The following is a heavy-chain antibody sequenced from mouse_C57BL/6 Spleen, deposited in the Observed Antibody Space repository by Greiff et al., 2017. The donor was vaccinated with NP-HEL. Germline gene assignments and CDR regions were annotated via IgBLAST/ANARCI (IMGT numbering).Heavy chain of an antibody. CDR1: GYTFTSYW. CDR2: IHPNSGST. J-gene: IGHJ2*01. V-gene: IGHV1-64*01. D-gene: IGHD3-1*01. CDR3: AIARYYFDY. Sequence: QVQLQESGAELVKPGASVKLSCKASGYTFTSYWMHWVKQRPGQGLEWIGMIHPNSGSTNYNEKFKSKATLTVDKSSSTAYMQLSSLTSEDSAVYYCAIARYYFDYWGQGTTLTVSS.